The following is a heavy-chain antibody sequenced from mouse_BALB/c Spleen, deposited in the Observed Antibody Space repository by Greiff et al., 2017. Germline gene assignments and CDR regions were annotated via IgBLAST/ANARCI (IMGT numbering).Heavy chain of an antibody. CDR3: AIDRGRRSYYAMDY. CDR1: GFTFSDYY. D-gene: IGHD1-1*01. V-gene: IGHV5-4*02. Sequence: EVMLVESGGGLVKPGGSLKLSCAASGFTFSDYYMYWVRQTPEKRLEWVATISDGGSYTYYPDSVKGRFTISRDNAKNNLYLQMSSLKSEDTAMYYCAIDRGRRSYYAMDYWGQGTSVTVSS. CDR2: ISDGGSYT. J-gene: IGHJ4*01.